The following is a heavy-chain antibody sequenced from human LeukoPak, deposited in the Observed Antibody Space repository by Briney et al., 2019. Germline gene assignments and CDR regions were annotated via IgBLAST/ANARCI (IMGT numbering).Heavy chain of an antibody. CDR1: GFTVSSNY. V-gene: IGHV3-66*01. J-gene: IGHJ6*03. CDR2: MYTLGNT. CDR3: AGYSGRYPYYMDV. Sequence: GGSLRLSCAASGFTVSSNYMTWVRQAPGKGLEWVSVMYTLGNTYYADSVRGRFAISRDNSKNTPYLQMNSLRAEDTAVYYCAGYSGRYPYYMDVWGKGTTVTISS. D-gene: IGHD1-26*01.